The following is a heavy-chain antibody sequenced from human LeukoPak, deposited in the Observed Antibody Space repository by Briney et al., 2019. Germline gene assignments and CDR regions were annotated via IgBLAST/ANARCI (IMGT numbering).Heavy chain of an antibody. V-gene: IGHV4-34*01. Sequence: SETLSLTCAVYGGSFSGYYWSWVRQPPGKGLEWIGEINHSGSTNYNPSLKSRVTISVDTSKNQFSLKLSSVTAADTAVYYCARGGYVEVVADKGEFDYWGQGTLVTVSS. D-gene: IGHD2-15*01. J-gene: IGHJ4*02. CDR3: ARGGYVEVVADKGEFDY. CDR1: GGSFSGYY. CDR2: INHSGST.